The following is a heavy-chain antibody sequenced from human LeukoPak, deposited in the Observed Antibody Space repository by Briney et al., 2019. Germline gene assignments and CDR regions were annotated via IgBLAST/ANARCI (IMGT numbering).Heavy chain of an antibody. Sequence: GGSLRLSCAASGIIVSDSYMPWLRHAPGKGLEWVATIYRDNSTYYGDSVRGRFSVSRDTSKPTMFLQMNNLRGEDSAVYYCSRVNHFGSGGYRQRAIDVSGQAALVTVSS. CDR1: GIIVSDSY. CDR3: SRVNHFGSGGYRQRAIDV. J-gene: IGHJ3*01. D-gene: IGHD3-10*01. V-gene: IGHV3-53*01. CDR2: IYRDNST.